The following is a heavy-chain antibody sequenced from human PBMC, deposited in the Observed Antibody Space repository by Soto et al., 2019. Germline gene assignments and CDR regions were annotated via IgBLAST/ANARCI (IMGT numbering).Heavy chain of an antibody. V-gene: IGHV1-69*13. CDR2: IIPIFGTA. CDR3: ARGVRGEGDYDYYYGMDV. Sequence: SVKVSCKAAGGTFSGYAIRWVRQAPGQGLEWMGGIIPIFGTANYAQKFQGRVTITADESTSTAYMELSSLRSEDTAVYYCARGVRGEGDYDYYYGMDVWGHGTTVTVSS. J-gene: IGHJ6*02. CDR1: GGTFSGYA. D-gene: IGHD2-21*02.